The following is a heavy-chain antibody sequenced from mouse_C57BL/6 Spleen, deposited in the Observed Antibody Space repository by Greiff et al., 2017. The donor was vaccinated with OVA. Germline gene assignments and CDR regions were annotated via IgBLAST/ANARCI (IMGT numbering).Heavy chain of an antibody. CDR1: GYTFTDYE. D-gene: IGHD2-1*01. V-gene: IGHV1-15*01. CDR2: IDPETGGT. CDR3: TRWVYSGDS. J-gene: IGHJ2*01. Sequence: QVQLQQSGAELVRPGASVTLSCKASGYTFTDYEMHWVKQTPVHGLEWIGAIDPETGGTAYNQKFKGKAILTADKSSSTAYMELRSLTSEDSAVYYCTRWVYSGDSWGQGTTLTVSS.